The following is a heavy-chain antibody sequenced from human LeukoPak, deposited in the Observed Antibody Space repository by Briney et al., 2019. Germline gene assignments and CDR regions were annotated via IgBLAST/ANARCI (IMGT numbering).Heavy chain of an antibody. Sequence: ASVKVSCKESGYTFTRYDITWVRQAPGQGLEWMGWISAYNGNTNYAQKLQGRVTMTTDTSTSTAYMDLRSLRSDDTAVYYCARGGNQPHDYWGQGTLVTVSS. J-gene: IGHJ4*02. D-gene: IGHD1-14*01. CDR2: ISAYNGNT. CDR1: GYTFTRYD. CDR3: ARGGNQPHDY. V-gene: IGHV1-18*01.